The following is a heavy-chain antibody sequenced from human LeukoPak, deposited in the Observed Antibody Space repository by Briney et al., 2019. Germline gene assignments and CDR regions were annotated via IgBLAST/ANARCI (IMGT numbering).Heavy chain of an antibody. CDR3: ARDPEYYYDSSGPYFDY. J-gene: IGHJ4*02. D-gene: IGHD3-22*01. Sequence: GASVKVSCKASGGTFSSYAISWVRQAPGQGLEWMGRIIPILGIANYAQKFQGRVTITADKSTSTAYMELSSLRSEDTAVYYCARDPEYYYDSSGPYFDYWGQGTLVIVSS. CDR1: GGTFSSYA. CDR2: IIPILGIA. V-gene: IGHV1-69*04.